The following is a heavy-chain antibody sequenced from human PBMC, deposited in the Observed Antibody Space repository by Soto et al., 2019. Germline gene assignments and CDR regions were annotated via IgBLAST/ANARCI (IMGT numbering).Heavy chain of an antibody. J-gene: IGHJ4*02. Sequence: GGSLSLSCAASGFTFSSYAMSWVRQAPGKGLEWVSAISGSGGSTYYADSVKGRFTISRDNSKNTLYLQMNSLRAEDTAVYYCAKDVSSGGSPIPGYWGQGTLVTVSS. D-gene: IGHD2-15*01. CDR1: GFTFSSYA. CDR3: AKDVSSGGSPIPGY. CDR2: ISGSGGST. V-gene: IGHV3-23*01.